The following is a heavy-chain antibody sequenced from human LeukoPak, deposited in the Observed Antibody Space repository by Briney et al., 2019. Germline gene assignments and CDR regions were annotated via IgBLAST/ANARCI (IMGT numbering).Heavy chain of an antibody. CDR2: INAGNGDS. CDR1: GYSFTTYA. D-gene: IGHD2-2*01. V-gene: IGHV1-3*01. J-gene: IGHJ4*02. Sequence: ASVKVSCKASGYSFTTYALHWVRQAPGQRLEWMGWINAGNGDSKYSQKFQDRLTITRDTSASTAYMELSSLRSEDTAVYYCARVYCCSTSCQYYFDYWGQGTLVTVSS. CDR3: ARVYCCSTSCQYYFDY.